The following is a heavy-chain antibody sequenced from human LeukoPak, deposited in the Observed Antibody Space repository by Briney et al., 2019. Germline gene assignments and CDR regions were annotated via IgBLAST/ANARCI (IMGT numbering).Heavy chain of an antibody. Sequence: ASVKVSCKASGYTFTGYYMHWVRQTPGQGLEWMGWINPNSGGTNYAQKFQGRVTMTRDTSISTAYMEPSRLRSDDTAVYYCARRVAAAGREFDYWGQGTLVTVSS. CDR2: INPNSGGT. J-gene: IGHJ4*02. CDR1: GYTFTGYY. V-gene: IGHV1-2*02. CDR3: ARRVAAAGREFDY. D-gene: IGHD6-13*01.